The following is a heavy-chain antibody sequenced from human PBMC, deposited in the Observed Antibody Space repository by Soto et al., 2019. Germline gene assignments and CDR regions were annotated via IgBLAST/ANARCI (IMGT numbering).Heavy chain of an antibody. CDR2: FDPEDGET. J-gene: IGHJ6*02. CDR3: ATGVRYCSGGSSYPLYYYGMDV. D-gene: IGHD2-15*01. CDR1: GYTLTELS. V-gene: IGHV1-24*01. Sequence: SGKVSCEVSGYTLTELSMHWVRQAPGKGLEWMGGFDPEDGETIYAQKFQGRVTMTEDTSTDTAYMELSSLRSEDTAVYYCATGVRYCSGGSSYPLYYYGMDVWGQGTTVTASS.